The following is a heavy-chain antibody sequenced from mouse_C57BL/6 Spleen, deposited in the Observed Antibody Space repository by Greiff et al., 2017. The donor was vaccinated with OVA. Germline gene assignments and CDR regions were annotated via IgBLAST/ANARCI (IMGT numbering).Heavy chain of an antibody. D-gene: IGHD1-1*01. CDR1: GYTFTSYW. V-gene: IGHV1-50*01. CDR2: IDPSDSYT. Sequence: VQLQQPGAELVKPGASVKLSCKASGYTFTSYWMQWVKQRPGQGLEWIGEIDPSDSYTNYNQKFKGKATLTLDTSSSTAYMQLSSLESENSAVYYFARSGSSQGYFDVWGTGTTVTVSS. J-gene: IGHJ1*03. CDR3: ARSGSSQGYFDV.